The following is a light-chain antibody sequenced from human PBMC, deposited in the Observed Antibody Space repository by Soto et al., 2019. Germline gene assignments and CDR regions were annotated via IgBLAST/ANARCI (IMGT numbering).Light chain of an antibody. Sequence: QSVLTQPPSASGTPGQRVTISCSGSRSNIGSNAVSWYQQLPGTAPKLLIYNDNQRPSGVPDRFSASKSGTSASLAISGLQSEDEADYYCAAWDDSLNARGVFGGGTKLT. CDR2: NDN. V-gene: IGLV1-44*01. CDR1: RSNIGSNA. J-gene: IGLJ3*02. CDR3: AAWDDSLNARGV.